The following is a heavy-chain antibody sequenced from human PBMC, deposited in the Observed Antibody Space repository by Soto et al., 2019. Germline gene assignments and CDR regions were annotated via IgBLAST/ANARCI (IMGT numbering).Heavy chain of an antibody. CDR2: IYHIGST. CDR1: GGSISSSNW. J-gene: IGHJ5*02. Sequence: PSETLSLTCAVSGGSISSSNWWSWVRQPPGKGLEWIGEIYHIGSTNYNPSLKSRVTISVDKSKNQFSLKLSSVTAADTAVYYCARGQGTRENWFDPWGQGTLVTVSS. CDR3: ARGQGTRENWFDP. D-gene: IGHD3-10*01. V-gene: IGHV4-4*02.